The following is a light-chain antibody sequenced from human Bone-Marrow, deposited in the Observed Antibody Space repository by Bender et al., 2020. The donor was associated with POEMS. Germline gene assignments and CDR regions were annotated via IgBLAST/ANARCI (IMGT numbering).Light chain of an antibody. CDR1: SSNIGTNP. V-gene: IGLV1-44*01. J-gene: IGLJ3*02. CDR2: INN. CDR3: AAWEDSLNGWV. Sequence: QSVLTQPPSASGTPGQRVTISCSGSSSNIGTNPVNWYQQLPGTAPKLLIYINNQRPSGVPDRFSGSKSGTSASLAISGLRSEDEADDYCAAWEDSLNGWVFGGGTKLTVL.